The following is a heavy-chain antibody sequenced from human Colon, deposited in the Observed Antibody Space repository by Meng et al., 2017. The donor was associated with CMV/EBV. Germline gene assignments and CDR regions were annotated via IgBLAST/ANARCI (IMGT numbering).Heavy chain of an antibody. CDR2: IGRGSGA. CDR1: GFTFTSYD. Sequence: EGQLLESGGGFVQPGGSMRLACATSGFTFTSYDMSWVRQAPGKGLEWVSTIGRGSGANYADSVKGRFTMSRDNSKNTVYLEMNNLRAEDTAIYYCARDRWFTFWGQGVLVTVSS. D-gene: IGHD2-15*01. J-gene: IGHJ4*02. V-gene: IGHV3-23*01. CDR3: ARDRWFTF.